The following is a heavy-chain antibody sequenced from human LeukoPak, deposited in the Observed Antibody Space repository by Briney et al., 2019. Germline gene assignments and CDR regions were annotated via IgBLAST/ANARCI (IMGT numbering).Heavy chain of an antibody. CDR2: ISYDGSNK. V-gene: IGHV3-30*04. CDR1: GFTFSSYA. J-gene: IGHJ4*02. CDR3: AKDRGYYGSLDY. D-gene: IGHD3-10*01. Sequence: GGSLRLSCAASGFTFSSYAMHWVRQAPGKGLEWVAVISYDGSNKYYADSVKGRFTISRDNSKNTLYLQMNSLRAEDTAVYYCAKDRGYYGSLDYWGQGTLVTVSS.